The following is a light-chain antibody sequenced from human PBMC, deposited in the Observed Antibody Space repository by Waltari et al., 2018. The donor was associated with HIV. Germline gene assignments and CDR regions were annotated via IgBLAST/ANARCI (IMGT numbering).Light chain of an antibody. CDR3: KQYDKWPPT. V-gene: IGKV3-15*01. CDR1: QRVGSK. Sequence: EIAMTQSPASLSVSPGERATLSCRSSQRVGSKLAWYQQKPGQAPRLLIYGASNRATDVPVRFSGSGSGTEFTLIISSLQSEDFAVYYCKQYDKWPPTFGQGTRLEIK. J-gene: IGKJ5*01. CDR2: GAS.